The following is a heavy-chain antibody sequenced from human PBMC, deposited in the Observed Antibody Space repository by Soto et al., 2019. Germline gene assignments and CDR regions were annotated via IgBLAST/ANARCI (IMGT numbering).Heavy chain of an antibody. Sequence: GGSLRISCAASGFTVSNSYMSWVRQAPGKGLEWVSVIYSGGSTYYADSVKGRFTISRDSSKNTLYLQMNSLRAEDTAVYYCARGFQSSFGYWGQGTLVTVSS. V-gene: IGHV3-53*01. CDR1: GFTVSNSY. D-gene: IGHD2-21*01. CDR2: IYSGGST. J-gene: IGHJ4*02. CDR3: ARGFQSSFGY.